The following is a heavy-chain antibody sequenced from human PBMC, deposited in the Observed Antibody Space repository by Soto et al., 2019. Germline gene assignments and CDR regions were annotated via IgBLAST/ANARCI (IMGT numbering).Heavy chain of an antibody. Sequence: SETLSLTCTVSGGSISSGGYYWSWIRQHPGKGLERIGYIYYSGSTYYNPSLKSRVTISVDTSKNQFSLKLSSVTAADTAVYYCARGNGGSGWYGYYYGMDVWGQGTTVTVSS. V-gene: IGHV4-31*03. D-gene: IGHD6-19*01. J-gene: IGHJ6*02. CDR3: ARGNGGSGWYGYYYGMDV. CDR1: GGSISSGGYY. CDR2: IYYSGST.